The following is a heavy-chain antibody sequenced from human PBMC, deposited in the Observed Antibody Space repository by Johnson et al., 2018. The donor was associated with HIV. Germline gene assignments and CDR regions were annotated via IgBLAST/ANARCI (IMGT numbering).Heavy chain of an antibody. D-gene: IGHD6-13*01. V-gene: IGHV3-30-3*01. Sequence: QVQLVESGGGWVKPGGSLSLSCAASGFTFSDSYMNWIRQAPGKGLEWVAVISYDGSNKYYADSVKGRFTISRDNSKNTLYLQMNSLRAEDTAVYYCARNSNSSNWYEWEAFDIWGQGTVVTVSS. CDR3: ARNSNSSNWYEWEAFDI. J-gene: IGHJ3*02. CDR1: GFTFSDSY. CDR2: ISYDGSNK.